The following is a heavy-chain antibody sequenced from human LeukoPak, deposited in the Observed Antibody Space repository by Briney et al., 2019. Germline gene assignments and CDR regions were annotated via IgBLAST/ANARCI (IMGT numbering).Heavy chain of an antibody. D-gene: IGHD2-15*01. V-gene: IGHV6-1*01. CDR3: ARDRSRAYHLDY. CDR2: TYYRSKWYN. J-gene: IGHJ4*02. Sequence: SQTLSLTCTISGDSFSSNSAAWNWIRQSPSRDLEWLGRTYYRSKWYNDYAMSVKSRITITSHTSKNQFFLQLNSATPEDTAVYYCARDRSRAYHLDYWGQGTLVTVSS. CDR1: GDSFSSNSAA.